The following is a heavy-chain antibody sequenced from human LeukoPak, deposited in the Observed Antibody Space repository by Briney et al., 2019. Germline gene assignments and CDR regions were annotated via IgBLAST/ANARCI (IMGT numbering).Heavy chain of an antibody. V-gene: IGHV4-31*03. J-gene: IGHJ2*01. CDR2: IYYSGST. CDR3: ARDNLRTDGDYRSYWYFVL. Sequence: PSETLSLTCTVSGGSISSGGYYWSCIRQHPGKGLEWIGYIYYSGSTYYNPSLKSRVTISVDTSKNQFSLKLSSVTAADTAVYYCARDNLRTDGDYRSYWYFVLWGGSPVVSVSS. D-gene: IGHD4-17*01. CDR1: GGSISSGGYY.